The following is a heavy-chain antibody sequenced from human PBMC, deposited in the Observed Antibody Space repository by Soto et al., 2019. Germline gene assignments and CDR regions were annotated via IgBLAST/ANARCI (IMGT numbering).Heavy chain of an antibody. CDR1: GYTFVDYA. CDR2: MNPNTGNI. V-gene: IGHV1-3*01. D-gene: IGHD2-21*01. CDR3: TREAIVAENWFDP. Sequence: QVQLVQSGAEVKRPGASVKISCRASGYTFVDYALHWVRQAPGQGLEWVGWMNPNTGNIKYSHNFEDRVSITRDRATSTAYMELRGLRSEDTAVYFCTREAIVAENWFDPWGQGTLGTVSS. J-gene: IGHJ5*02.